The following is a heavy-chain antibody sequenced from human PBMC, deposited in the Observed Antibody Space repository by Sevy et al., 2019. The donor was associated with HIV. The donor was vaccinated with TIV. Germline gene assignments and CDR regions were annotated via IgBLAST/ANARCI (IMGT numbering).Heavy chain of an antibody. J-gene: IGHJ4*02. CDR3: ADPGGGGYCSGGSCRYYFDY. V-gene: IGHV3-23*01. CDR1: GFTFSSYA. CDR2: ISGSGGST. Sequence: GGSLRLSCAASGFTFSSYAMSWVRQAPGKGLEWVSAISGSGGSTYYADSVKGRFTISRDNSKNTLYLQMNSLRAEDTGVYYCADPGGGGYCSGGSCRYYFDYWGQGTLVTVSS. D-gene: IGHD2-15*01.